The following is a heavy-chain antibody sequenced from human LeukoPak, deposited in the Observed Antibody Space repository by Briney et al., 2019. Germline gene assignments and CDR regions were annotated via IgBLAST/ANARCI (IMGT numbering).Heavy chain of an antibody. J-gene: IGHJ5*02. Sequence: PSETLSLTCTVSGGSISSYYWSWIRQPPGKGLEWIGYICYSGSTNYNPSLKSRVTISVDTSKNQFSLKLSSVTAADTAVYYCARDAVGWFDPWGQGTLVTVSS. CDR1: GGSISSYY. CDR3: ARDAVGWFDP. V-gene: IGHV4-59*01. D-gene: IGHD1-26*01. CDR2: ICYSGST.